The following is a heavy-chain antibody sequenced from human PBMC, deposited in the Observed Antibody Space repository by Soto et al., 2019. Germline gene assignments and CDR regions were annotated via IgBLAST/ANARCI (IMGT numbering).Heavy chain of an antibody. D-gene: IGHD6-13*01. J-gene: IGHJ4*02. Sequence: GASVKVSCKASGGTFSSYTISWVRQAPGQGLEWMGRIIPILGIANYAQKFQGRVTITADKSTSTAYMELSSLRSEDTAVYYCARPVSSSSWILSYWGQGTLVTVSS. V-gene: IGHV1-69*02. CDR1: GGTFSSYT. CDR3: ARPVSSSSWILSY. CDR2: IIPILGIA.